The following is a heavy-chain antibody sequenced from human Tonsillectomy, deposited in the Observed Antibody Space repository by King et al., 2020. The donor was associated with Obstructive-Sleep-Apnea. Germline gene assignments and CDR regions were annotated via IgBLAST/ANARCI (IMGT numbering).Heavy chain of an antibody. V-gene: IGHV4-31*03. CDR1: GGSISSGGYY. Sequence: VQLQESGPGLVKPSQTLSLTCTVSGGSISSGGYYWSWIRQHPGKGLEWIGYIFYSGNTYYNPSLKSRVTMAVDTSKNQFSLKLSSVTAADTAVYYWATRDVHRGMVAFDYWGQGTLVTVSS. CDR3: ATRDVHRGMVAFDY. J-gene: IGHJ4*02. CDR2: IFYSGNT. D-gene: IGHD5-18*01.